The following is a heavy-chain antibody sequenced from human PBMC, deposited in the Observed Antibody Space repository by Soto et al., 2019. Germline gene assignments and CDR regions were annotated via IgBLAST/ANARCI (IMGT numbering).Heavy chain of an antibody. CDR1: GGSISSGGYY. V-gene: IGHV4-31*03. CDR3: AREAVVTHYYFYGMDV. CDR2: IYYSGST. J-gene: IGHJ6*02. D-gene: IGHD2-15*01. Sequence: TLSLTCTVSGGSISSGGYYWSWIRQHPGKGLEWIGYIYYSGSTYCNPSLKSRVTISVDTSKNQFSLKLSSVTAADTAVYYCAREAVVTHYYFYGMDVWGQGTTVTVS.